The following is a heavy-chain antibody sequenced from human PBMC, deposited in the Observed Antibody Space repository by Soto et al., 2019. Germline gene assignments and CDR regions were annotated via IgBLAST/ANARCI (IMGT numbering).Heavy chain of an antibody. J-gene: IGHJ5*02. CDR1: GGTVSNYA. V-gene: IGHV1-69*13. Sequence: GASVKVSCKASGGTVSNYAISWVRQAPGQGLEWMGAIIPIFGTVNYAQKFQGRVTITADESTSTAYMELNSLRSEDTAVYYCARDSRSSWFDPWGQGTLVTVSS. CDR3: ARDSRSSWFDP. CDR2: IIPIFGTV.